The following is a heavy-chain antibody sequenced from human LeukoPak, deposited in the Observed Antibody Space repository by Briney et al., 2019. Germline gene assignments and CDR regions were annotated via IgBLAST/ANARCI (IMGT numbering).Heavy chain of an antibody. Sequence: PSQTLSLTCTVSGGSISSGDYYWSWIRQPPGRGLEWIGYIYYSGSTYYNPSLTSRVTISVDTSKNQFSLKLSSVTAADTAVYYCARVGRSAYFDYWGQGTLVTVSS. CDR3: ARVGRSAYFDY. CDR1: GGSISSGDYY. D-gene: IGHD2-15*01. V-gene: IGHV4-30-4*08. J-gene: IGHJ4*02. CDR2: IYYSGST.